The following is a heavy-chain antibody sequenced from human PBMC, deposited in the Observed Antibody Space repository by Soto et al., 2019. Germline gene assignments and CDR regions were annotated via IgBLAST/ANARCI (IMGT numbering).Heavy chain of an antibody. Sequence: QVQVVESGGGVVQPGRSLRLSCAASGFTFRSCAIHWVRQAPGKGLEWVAVISRDGSNKYYVDSVKGRFTISRDNSKDTVYLQMNSLRDEDSAMFYCARSRSGAVADSFDFWGQGTLVTVSS. V-gene: IGHV3-30*04. CDR3: ARSRSGAVADSFDF. D-gene: IGHD3-10*01. CDR1: GFTFRSCA. CDR2: ISRDGSNK. J-gene: IGHJ4*02.